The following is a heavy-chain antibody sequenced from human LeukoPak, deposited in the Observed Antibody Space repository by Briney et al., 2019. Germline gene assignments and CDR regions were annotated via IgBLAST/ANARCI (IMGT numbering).Heavy chain of an antibody. J-gene: IGHJ4*02. V-gene: IGHV3-7*01. D-gene: IGHD5-18*01. CDR2: IKQDGSEK. CDR3: ARESGYSYGYVKY. Sequence: GGSLRLSCAASGFTFSSYAMSWVPQAPGKGLEWVANIKQDGSEKYYVDSVKGRFTISRDKAENSLDLQMKSLRAEDRAVYYCARESGYSYGYVKYWGQGTLVTVSS. CDR1: GFTFSSYA.